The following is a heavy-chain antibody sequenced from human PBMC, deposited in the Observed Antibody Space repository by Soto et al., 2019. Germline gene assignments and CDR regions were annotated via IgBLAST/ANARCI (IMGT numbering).Heavy chain of an antibody. J-gene: IGHJ4*02. D-gene: IGHD3-16*02. V-gene: IGHV3-30*18. Sequence: QVQLVESGGGVVQPGRSLRLSCAASGFTFSSYAMHWVRQAPGKGLEWVAIMSYDGNNQYYADSVKGRFTISRDNFKNTLYLQMTSLRGEDTAVYYCAKALGELSPESFDYWGQGILVTVSS. CDR1: GFTFSSYA. CDR2: MSYDGNNQ. CDR3: AKALGELSPESFDY.